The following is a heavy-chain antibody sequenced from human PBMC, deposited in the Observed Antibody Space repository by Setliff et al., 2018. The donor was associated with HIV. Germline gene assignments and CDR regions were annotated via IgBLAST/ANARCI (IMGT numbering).Heavy chain of an antibody. CDR3: TREPPYSSSWYAYFDY. J-gene: IGHJ4*02. V-gene: IGHV3-15*01. CDR2: LKSKTDGGTT. CDR1: GFTFTSYS. D-gene: IGHD6-13*01. Sequence: GGSLRLSCAASGFTFTSYSMNWVRQAPGKGLEWIGRLKSKTDGGTTDYAAPVKGRFTISRDDSKSIAYLQMNSLKTEDTAMYYCTREPPYSSSWYAYFDYWGQGTLVTVSS.